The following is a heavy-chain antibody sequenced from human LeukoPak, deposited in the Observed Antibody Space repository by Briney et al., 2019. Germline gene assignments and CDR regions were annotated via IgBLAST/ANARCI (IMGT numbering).Heavy chain of an antibody. CDR2: ISYDGSNK. CDR3: ASYSSSLYYFDY. D-gene: IGHD6-13*01. V-gene: IGHV3-30-3*01. CDR1: GFTFSDYA. Sequence: GGSLRLSCAASGFTFSDYAMHWVRQAPGKGLEWVAVISYDGSNKYYADSVKGRFTISRDNSKNTLYLQMNSLRAEDTAVYYCASYSSSLYYFDYWGQGTLVTVSS. J-gene: IGHJ4*02.